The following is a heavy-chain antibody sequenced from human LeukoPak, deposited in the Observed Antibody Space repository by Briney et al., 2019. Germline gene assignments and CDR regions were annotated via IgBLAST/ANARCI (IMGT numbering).Heavy chain of an antibody. V-gene: IGHV1-46*01. CDR2: INPSGGST. Sequence: ASVKVSCKASGYTFTSYYMHWVRQAPGQGLEWMGIINPSGGSTSYAQKFQGRVTMTRDTSTSTVYMELSSLRSEDTAVYYCARDIAVAGGSGRSWYFDLWGRGTLVTVSP. D-gene: IGHD6-19*01. CDR3: ARDIAVAGGSGRSWYFDL. J-gene: IGHJ2*01. CDR1: GYTFTSYY.